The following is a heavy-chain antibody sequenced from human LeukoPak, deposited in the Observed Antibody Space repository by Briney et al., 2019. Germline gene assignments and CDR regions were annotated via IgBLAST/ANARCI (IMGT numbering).Heavy chain of an antibody. CDR1: GVSISSYY. J-gene: IGHJ4*02. V-gene: IGHV4-59*01. CDR3: ARGANSWYLDY. Sequence: PSETLSLTCTVSGVSISSYYWSWLRQPPGKGLEWIGYIYYSGSTNYNPSLKSRVTISVDTSKNQFSLKLSSVTAADTAVYYCARGANSWYLDYWGQGTLVTVSS. CDR2: IYYSGST. D-gene: IGHD6-13*01.